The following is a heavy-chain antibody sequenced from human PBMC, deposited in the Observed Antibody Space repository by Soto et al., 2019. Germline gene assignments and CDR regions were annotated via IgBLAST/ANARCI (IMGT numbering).Heavy chain of an antibody. J-gene: IGHJ3*02. CDR3: AREHRAMITFGGVIDRDAFDI. D-gene: IGHD3-16*02. Sequence: GSLRLSCAASGFTVSSNYMSWVRQAPGKGLEWVSVIYSGGSTYYADSVKGRFTISRDNSKNTLYPQMNSLRAEDTAVYYCAREHRAMITFGGVIDRDAFDIWGQGTMVTVS. V-gene: IGHV3-66*01. CDR1: GFTVSSNY. CDR2: IYSGGST.